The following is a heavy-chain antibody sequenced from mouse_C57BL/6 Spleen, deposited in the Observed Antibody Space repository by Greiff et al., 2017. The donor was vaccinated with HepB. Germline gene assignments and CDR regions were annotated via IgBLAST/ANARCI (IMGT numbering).Heavy chain of an antibody. V-gene: IGHV1-15*01. CDR3: TRGTDDALWFAY. CDR2: IDPETGGT. CDR1: GYTFTDYE. D-gene: IGHD2-3*01. J-gene: IGHJ3*01. Sequence: QVQLQQSGAELVRPGASVTLSCKASGYTFTDYEMHWVKQTPVHGLEWIGAIDPETGGTAYNQKFKGKAILTADKSSSTAYMELRSLTSEDSAVYYCTRGTDDALWFAYWGQGTLVTVSA.